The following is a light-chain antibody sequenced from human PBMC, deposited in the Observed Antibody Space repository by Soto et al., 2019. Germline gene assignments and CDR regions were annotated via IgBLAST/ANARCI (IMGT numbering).Light chain of an antibody. CDR2: RNN. CDR1: SSNIGAGYD. Sequence: QSVLTQPPSVSGAPGQRVTISCTGSSSNIGAGYDVNWYQQLPGTAPKLLIYRNNNRPSGVPDRFSGSKSGTSASLAITGLQTEDEANYYCQSYDSSLNGVVFGGGTKLTVL. J-gene: IGLJ2*01. V-gene: IGLV1-40*01. CDR3: QSYDSSLNGVV.